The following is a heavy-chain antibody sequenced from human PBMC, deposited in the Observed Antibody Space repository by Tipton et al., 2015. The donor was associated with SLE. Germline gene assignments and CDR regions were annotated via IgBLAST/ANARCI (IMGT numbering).Heavy chain of an antibody. CDR2: IYYSGST. J-gene: IGHJ4*02. Sequence: TLSLTCTVSGGSISSYYWSWIRQPPGKGLEWIGYIYYSGSTNYNPSLKSRVIMSVDTSKNQFSLRLDSLTAADTAIYYCVRSSGYYIDFWGQGTLVTVSS. CDR3: VRSSGYYIDF. CDR1: GGSISSYY. V-gene: IGHV4-59*12. D-gene: IGHD3-3*01.